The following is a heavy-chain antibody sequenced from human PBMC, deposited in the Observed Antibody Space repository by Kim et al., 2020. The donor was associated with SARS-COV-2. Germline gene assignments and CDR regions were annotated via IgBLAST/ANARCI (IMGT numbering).Heavy chain of an antibody. Sequence: SETLSLTCAVYGGSFSGYYWSWIRQPPGKGLEWIGEINHSGSTNYNPSLKSRVTISVDTSKNQFSLKLSSVTAADTAVYYCARGTPLLSRYYMDVWGKGTTVTVSS. J-gene: IGHJ6*03. CDR1: GGSFSGYY. V-gene: IGHV4-34*01. CDR3: ARGTPLLSRYYMDV. D-gene: IGHD1-26*01. CDR2: INHSGST.